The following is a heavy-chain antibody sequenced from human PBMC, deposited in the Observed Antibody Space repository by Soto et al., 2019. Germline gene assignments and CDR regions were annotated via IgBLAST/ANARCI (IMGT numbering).Heavy chain of an antibody. V-gene: IGHV1-69*12. Sequence: QVQLVQSGAEVKKPGSSVKVSCKASGGTFSSYAISWVRQAPGQGLEWMGGTIPIFGTANYAQKFQGRVTITADESTSTAYMELSSLRSEDTAVYYCAREGYSSSWYGVRPGWFDPWGQGTLVTVSS. CDR1: GGTFSSYA. CDR2: TIPIFGTA. CDR3: AREGYSSSWYGVRPGWFDP. D-gene: IGHD6-13*01. J-gene: IGHJ5*02.